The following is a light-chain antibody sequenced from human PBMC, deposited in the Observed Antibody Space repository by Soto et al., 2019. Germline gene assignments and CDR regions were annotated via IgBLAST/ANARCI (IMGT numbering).Light chain of an antibody. Sequence: QSALTQPASVSGSPGQSITISCAGTSSDVGGYNYVSWYQQHPDKAPKLMIYEVINRPSGVSNRFSGSKSGNTASLTISGLQDEDEADYYCTSDTNSGTWVFGGGTKLTVL. CDR2: EVI. V-gene: IGLV2-14*01. J-gene: IGLJ3*02. CDR1: SSDVGGYNY. CDR3: TSDTNSGTWV.